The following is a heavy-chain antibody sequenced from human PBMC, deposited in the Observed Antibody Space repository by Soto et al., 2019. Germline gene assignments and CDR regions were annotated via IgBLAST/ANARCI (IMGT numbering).Heavy chain of an antibody. CDR1: GFTFSSYA. V-gene: IGHV3-30-3*01. Sequence: GGSLRLSCAASGFTFSSYAMHWVRQAPGKGLEWVAVISYDGSNKYYADSVKGRFTISRDNSKNTLYLQMNNLRAEDTVVYYCARTRRNDVFDIGGKGTMVTVSS. CDR3: ARTRRNDVFDI. J-gene: IGHJ3*02. CDR2: ISYDGSNK.